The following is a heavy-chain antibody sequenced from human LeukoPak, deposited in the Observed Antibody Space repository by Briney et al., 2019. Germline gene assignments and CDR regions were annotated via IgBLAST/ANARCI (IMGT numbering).Heavy chain of an antibody. CDR2: INHSGST. CDR3: ARDSYYYGSGIDY. Sequence: SETLSLTCAVYGGAFSGYYWSWIRQPPGKGLEWIGEINHSGSTNYNPSLKSRVTISVDTSQNQFSLNLNSVTAADTAVYYCARDSYYYGSGIDYWGQGTLVTVS. D-gene: IGHD3-10*01. V-gene: IGHV4-34*01. J-gene: IGHJ4*02. CDR1: GGAFSGYY.